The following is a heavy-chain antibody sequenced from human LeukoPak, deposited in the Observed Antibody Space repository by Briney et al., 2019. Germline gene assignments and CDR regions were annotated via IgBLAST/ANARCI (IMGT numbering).Heavy chain of an antibody. J-gene: IGHJ4*02. Sequence: GGSLRLSCAASGFTFSNYALSWVRQAPGKGLEWVSGISGGAGTPYYADSVKGRFTISRDNSKNTLYLQMSSLRAEDTAVYYCAKRRSTVITMDYFDYWGQGTLVTVSS. V-gene: IGHV3-23*01. D-gene: IGHD4-17*01. CDR1: GFTFSNYA. CDR2: ISGGAGTP. CDR3: AKRRSTVITMDYFDY.